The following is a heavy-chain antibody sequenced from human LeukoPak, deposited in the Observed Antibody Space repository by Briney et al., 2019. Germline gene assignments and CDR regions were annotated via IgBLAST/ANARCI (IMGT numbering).Heavy chain of an antibody. V-gene: IGHV4-34*01. CDR1: GGSFSGYY. CDR3: AGGYEETYYLDY. D-gene: IGHD5-12*01. CDR2: INHSGST. Sequence: SETLSLTCAVYGGSFSGYYWSWIRQPPGKGLEWIGEINHSGSTNYNPSLKSRVTISVDTSKNQFSLKLSSVTAADTAVYYCAGGYEETYYLDYWGQGTLVTVSS. J-gene: IGHJ4*02.